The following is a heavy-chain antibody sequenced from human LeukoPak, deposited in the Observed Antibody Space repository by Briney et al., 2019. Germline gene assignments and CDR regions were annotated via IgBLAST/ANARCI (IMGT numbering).Heavy chain of an antibody. CDR3: AKDTNYYDSSGYHHWYFDL. CDR1: GFTFDDYA. V-gene: IGHV3-43*02. D-gene: IGHD3-22*01. Sequence: PGGSLRLSCAASGFTFDDYAMHWVRQAPGKGLEWVSFISGDGHSTYYADSVKGRFTISRDNSKNSLYLQMNSLRTEGTALFYCAKDTNYYDSSGYHHWYFDLWGRGTLVTVSS. CDR2: ISGDGHST. J-gene: IGHJ2*01.